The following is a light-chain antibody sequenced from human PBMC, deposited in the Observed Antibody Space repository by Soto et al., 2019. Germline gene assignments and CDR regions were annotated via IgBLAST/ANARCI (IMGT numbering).Light chain of an antibody. Sequence: SVLTQPPSVPGAPGQRVSISCTGSSSNIGAGYDVHWYQHLPGTAPKLLIYANNNRPSGVPDRFSGSKSGTSASLAITGLQAEDEADYYCQSYDSSRSPLYVFGTGTKVTVL. CDR3: QSYDSSRSPLYV. CDR2: ANN. V-gene: IGLV1-40*01. CDR1: SSNIGAGYD. J-gene: IGLJ1*01.